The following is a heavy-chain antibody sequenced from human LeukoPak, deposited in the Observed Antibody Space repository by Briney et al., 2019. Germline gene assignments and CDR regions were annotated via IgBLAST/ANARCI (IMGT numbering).Heavy chain of an antibody. V-gene: IGHV3-21*01. CDR2: ISSSSSYI. J-gene: IGHJ4*02. Sequence: GGSLRLSCAASGFTFSSYSMNWVRQAPGKGLEWVSSISSSSSYIYYADSVKGRFTISRDNAKNSLYLQMNSLRAEDTAVYYCARGAIGYCSSTSCYDFDCWGQGTLVTVSS. CDR3: ARGAIGYCSSTSCYDFDC. CDR1: GFTFSSYS. D-gene: IGHD2-2*01.